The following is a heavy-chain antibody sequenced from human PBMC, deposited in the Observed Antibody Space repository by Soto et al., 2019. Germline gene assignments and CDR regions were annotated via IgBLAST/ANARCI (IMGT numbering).Heavy chain of an antibody. J-gene: IGHJ4*02. D-gene: IGHD6-13*01. V-gene: IGHV3-7*03. CDR3: ARDLYGSSWHRGFDY. Sequence: PGGSLRLSCAASGFTFSDYSMSWVRQSPGKGLEGVANIKQDGGEEDYVDSVKGRLTISRDNAKNSLYLQMNSLRSEDTAVYYCARDLYGSSWHRGFDYWGQGTLVTVSS. CDR2: IKQDGGEE. CDR1: GFTFSDYS.